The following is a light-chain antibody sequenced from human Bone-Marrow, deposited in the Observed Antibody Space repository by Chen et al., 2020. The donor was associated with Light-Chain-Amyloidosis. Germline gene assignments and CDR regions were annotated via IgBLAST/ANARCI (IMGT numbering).Light chain of an antibody. CDR2: AVS. CDR3: SSFTSSSSYV. J-gene: IGLJ1*01. V-gene: IGLV2-14*01. CDR1: SGDVGTYNY. Sequence: QSALTQPASVSGSPGPALTIPCTGTSGDVGTYNYVSWYQQHPGKAPKVMIYAVSNRPSGVSNRFSGSKSGNTASLTISGLQAEDEADYYCSSFTSSSSYVFGPGTKVTVL.